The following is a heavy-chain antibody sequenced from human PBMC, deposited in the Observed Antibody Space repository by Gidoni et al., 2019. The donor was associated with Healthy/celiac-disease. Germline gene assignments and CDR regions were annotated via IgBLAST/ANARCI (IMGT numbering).Heavy chain of an antibody. Sequence: QVQLVQSGAEVKKPGSSVKVSCKASGGTFSSYTISWVRQAPGQGLEWMGRIIPILGIANYAQKFQGRVTITADKSTSTAYMELSSLRSEDTAVYYCARGVEDIVLMVYAPDAFDIWGQGTMVTVSS. CDR1: GGTFSSYT. J-gene: IGHJ3*02. CDR3: ARGVEDIVLMVYAPDAFDI. D-gene: IGHD2-8*01. V-gene: IGHV1-69*02. CDR2: IIPILGIA.